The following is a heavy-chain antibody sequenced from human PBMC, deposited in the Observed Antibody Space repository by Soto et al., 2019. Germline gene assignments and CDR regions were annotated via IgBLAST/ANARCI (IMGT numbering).Heavy chain of an antibody. CDR2: IGAYNGNT. J-gene: IGHJ4*02. V-gene: IGHV1-18*01. CDR1: DYPFTSYG. D-gene: IGHD6-13*01. CDR3: AAAYSSSCYYPLPDY. Sequence: QVQLVQSGAEVKKPGASVKVSCKASDYPFTSYGISWVRQAPGQGLEWMGWIGAYNGNTNYAQKLQGRVTMTTDTSTSTAYMELRSLRSDDTAVYYCAAAYSSSCYYPLPDYWGQGTLVTVSS.